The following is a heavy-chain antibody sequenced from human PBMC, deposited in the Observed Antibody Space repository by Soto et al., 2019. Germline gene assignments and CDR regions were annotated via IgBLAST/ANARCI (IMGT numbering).Heavy chain of an antibody. J-gene: IGHJ4*02. CDR3: AKDGAYSSSLDY. CDR2: ISYDGSNK. V-gene: IGHV3-30*18. CDR1: GFTFSSYG. Sequence: QVQLVESGGGVVQPGRSLRLSCAASGFTFSSYGMHWVRQAPGKGLEWVAVISYDGSNKYYADSVKGRFTISRDNSKNTLYLQMNSLRAEDTAVYYCAKDGAYSSSLDYWGQGTLITVSS. D-gene: IGHD6-13*01.